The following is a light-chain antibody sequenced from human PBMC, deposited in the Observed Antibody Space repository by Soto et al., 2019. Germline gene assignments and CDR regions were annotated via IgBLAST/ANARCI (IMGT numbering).Light chain of an antibody. V-gene: IGKV1-39*02. Sequence: RVRIPCLASQTISRNLHWYQQKPGKAPKLLIYAASSLQSGVPSRFSVSGSGTDFTLAISSLQPEDFAVYYCQQYGSSLTTFGQGTKVDNK. CDR3: QQYGSSLTT. J-gene: IGKJ1*01. CDR2: AAS. CDR1: QTISRN.